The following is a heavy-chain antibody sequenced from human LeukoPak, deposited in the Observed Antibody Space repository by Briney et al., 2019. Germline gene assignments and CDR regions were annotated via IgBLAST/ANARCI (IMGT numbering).Heavy chain of an antibody. CDR2: IYYSGST. D-gene: IGHD3-10*01. CDR3: ARSMVRGVIPHL. CDR1: GGSISSYY. V-gene: IGHV4-59*08. J-gene: IGHJ5*02. Sequence: SETLSLTCTVSGGSISSYYWSWIRQPPGKGLEWIGYIYYSGSTNYNPSLKSRVTISVDTSKDQFSLKLSSVTAADTAVYYCARSMVRGVIPHLWGQGTLVTVSS.